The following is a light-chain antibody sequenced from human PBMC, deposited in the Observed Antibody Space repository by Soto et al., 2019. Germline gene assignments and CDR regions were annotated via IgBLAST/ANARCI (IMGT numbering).Light chain of an antibody. CDR2: GAS. Sequence: EIVLTQSPGTLSLSPGERATLSCRASQSVSSSYLAWYQQKPGQAPRLLIYGASSRATGIPDRFSGSGSGTDFTLTISRLEPEDFAMYYRQQYGSSPPFTFGPGTKVDIK. J-gene: IGKJ3*01. CDR3: QQYGSSPPFT. V-gene: IGKV3-20*01. CDR1: QSVSSSY.